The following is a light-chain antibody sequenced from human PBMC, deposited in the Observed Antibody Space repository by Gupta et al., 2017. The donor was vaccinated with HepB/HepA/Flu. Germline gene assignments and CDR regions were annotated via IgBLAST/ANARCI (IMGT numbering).Light chain of an antibody. V-gene: IGLV1-40*01. J-gene: IGLJ3*02. Sequence: QSVLTQPPSVSGAPGQRVTISCTGSSSNIGAGYDVHWYQQLPRTAPKLLIYANSNRPSGVPDRFAGSRSGTSAFPTITGLQAEDEAYYYCPYYDSSLSGVFGGGTKLTVL. CDR1: SSNIGAGYD. CDR3: PYYDSSLSGV. CDR2: ANS.